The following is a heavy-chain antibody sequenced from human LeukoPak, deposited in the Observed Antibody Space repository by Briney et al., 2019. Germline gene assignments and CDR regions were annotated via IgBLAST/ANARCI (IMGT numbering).Heavy chain of an antibody. CDR1: GFTFSSYG. CDR3: AKDRAGVGFDWLLEGYFDY. D-gene: IGHD3-9*01. V-gene: IGHV3-23*01. CDR2: ISGSGGST. Sequence: PGGSLRLSCAASGFTFSSYGMSWVRQAPEKGLEWVSAISGSGGSTYYADSVKGRFTISRDNSKNTLHLQMNSLRAEDTAVYYCAKDRAGVGFDWLLEGYFDYWGQGTLVTVSS. J-gene: IGHJ4*02.